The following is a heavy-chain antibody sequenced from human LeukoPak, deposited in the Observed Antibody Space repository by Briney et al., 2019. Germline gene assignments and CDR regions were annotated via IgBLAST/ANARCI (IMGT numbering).Heavy chain of an antibody. J-gene: IGHJ4*02. V-gene: IGHV4-61*08. D-gene: IGHD4-17*01. CDR2: IYYSGST. CDR1: GGSISSGGYY. Sequence: SSETLSLTCAVSGGSISSGGYYWSWIRQPPGKGLEWIGYIYYSGSTNYNPSLKSRVTISVDTSKNQFSLKLSSVTAADTAVYYCARAQNDYGDSANFDYWGQGTLVTVSS. CDR3: ARAQNDYGDSANFDY.